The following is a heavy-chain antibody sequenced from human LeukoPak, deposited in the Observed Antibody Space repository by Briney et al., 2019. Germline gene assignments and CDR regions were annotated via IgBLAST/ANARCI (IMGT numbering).Heavy chain of an antibody. CDR2: IYYSGST. Sequence: SETRSLTCTVSGASVSCGGYYWSWLRQPPGKGLEWIGYIYYSGSTNYNPSLKSRVTISVDTSKNQFSLKVSSVTAADTAVYYCARRGGSGRSFDYWGQGTLVTVSS. D-gene: IGHD3-10*01. J-gene: IGHJ4*02. V-gene: IGHV4-61*08. CDR1: GASVSCGGYY. CDR3: ARRGGSGRSFDY.